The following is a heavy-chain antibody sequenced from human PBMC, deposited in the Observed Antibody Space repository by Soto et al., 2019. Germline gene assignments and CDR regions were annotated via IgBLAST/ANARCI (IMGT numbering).Heavy chain of an antibody. Sequence: SVKVSCKASGGTFSSYTISWVRQAPGQGLKKMGRIIPILGIANYAQKFQGRVTITADKSTSTAYMELSSLRSEDTAVYYCARDQTTYYYDSSGYSEQWYFDYWGQGTLVTVSS. J-gene: IGHJ4*02. CDR1: GGTFSSYT. CDR3: ARDQTTYYYDSSGYSEQWYFDY. CDR2: IIPILGIA. V-gene: IGHV1-69*04. D-gene: IGHD3-22*01.